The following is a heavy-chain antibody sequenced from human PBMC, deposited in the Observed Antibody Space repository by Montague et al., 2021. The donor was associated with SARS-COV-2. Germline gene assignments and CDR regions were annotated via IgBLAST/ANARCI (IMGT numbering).Heavy chain of an antibody. V-gene: IGHV4-34*01. CDR1: GGSFSGYY. Sequence: SETLSLTCAVYGGSFSGYYWSWIRQPPGKGLEWIGEINHSGSTNYNPPLKSRVTISVDTSKNQFSLKLSSVTAADTAVYYCARGGGYSYGGIDYWGQGTLVTVSS. CDR3: ARGGGYSYGGIDY. J-gene: IGHJ4*02. CDR2: INHSGST. D-gene: IGHD5-18*01.